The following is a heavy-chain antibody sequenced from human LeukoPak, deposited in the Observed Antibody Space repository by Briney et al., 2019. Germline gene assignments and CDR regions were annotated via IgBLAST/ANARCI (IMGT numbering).Heavy chain of an antibody. J-gene: IGHJ4*02. CDR2: INPSGGST. CDR1: GYTFTSYY. CDR3: AGDLFPYSSSSDY. V-gene: IGHV1-46*01. D-gene: IGHD6-6*01. Sequence: ASVKVSCKTSGYTFTSYYMHWVRQAPGQGLEWMGIINPSGGSTSYAQKFQGRVTMTRDTSTSTVYMELRSLRSDDTAVYYCAGDLFPYSSSSDYWGQGTLVAVSS.